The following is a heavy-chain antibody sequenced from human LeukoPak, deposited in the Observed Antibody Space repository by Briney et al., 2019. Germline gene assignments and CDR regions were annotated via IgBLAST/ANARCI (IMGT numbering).Heavy chain of an antibody. Sequence: SETLSLTCTVSGGSISSGGYYWSCIRQHPGKGLEWIGYIYYSGSTYYNPSLKSRVTISVDTSKNQFSLKLSSVTAADTAVYYCARDSAMIVVARGDAFDIWGQGTMVTVSS. V-gene: IGHV4-31*03. CDR1: GGSISSGGYY. J-gene: IGHJ3*02. D-gene: IGHD3-22*01. CDR2: IYYSGST. CDR3: ARDSAMIVVARGDAFDI.